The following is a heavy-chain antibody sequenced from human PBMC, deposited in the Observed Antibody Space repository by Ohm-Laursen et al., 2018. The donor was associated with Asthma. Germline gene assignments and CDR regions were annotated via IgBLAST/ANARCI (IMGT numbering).Heavy chain of an antibody. V-gene: IGHV1-2*06. CDR3: ARELELRGFDP. CDR1: GYTFTGYY. D-gene: IGHD1-7*01. Sequence: GSSVKVSCKASGYTFTGYYMHWVRQAPGQGLEWMGRINPNSGGTDYAQKFQGRVTMTRDTSISTAYMELSRLRSDDTAVYYCARELELRGFDPWGQGTLVTVSS. J-gene: IGHJ5*02. CDR2: INPNSGGT.